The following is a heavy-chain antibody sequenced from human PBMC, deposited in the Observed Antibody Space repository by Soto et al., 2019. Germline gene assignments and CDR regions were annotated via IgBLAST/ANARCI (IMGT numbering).Heavy chain of an antibody. V-gene: IGHV1-69*01. CDR1: GGTFSSYA. D-gene: IGHD3-22*01. CDR3: ARGAHYYDSSGYYFFDY. J-gene: IGHJ4*02. CDR2: IIPIFGTA. Sequence: QVQLVQSGAEVKKPGSSVKVSCKASGGTFSSYAISWVRQAPGQGLEWMGGIIPIFGTANYAQKFQGRVTTTADESTSTAYMELSSLRSEDTAVYYCARGAHYYDSSGYYFFDYWGQGTLVTVSS.